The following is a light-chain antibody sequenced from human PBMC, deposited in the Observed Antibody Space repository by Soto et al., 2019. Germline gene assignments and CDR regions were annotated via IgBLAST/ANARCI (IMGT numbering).Light chain of an antibody. V-gene: IGKV3-15*01. CDR3: QQYNNWPSWT. CDR2: GAS. J-gene: IGKJ1*01. Sequence: EIVMTQSPATLSVSPGERATLSCRASQSVSSNLAWYQQKPGQAPRLLIYGASTRATGIPARFSGSGSGTEFPLTISSLQSEDFAVYSCQQYNNWPSWTFGQGTKVEIK. CDR1: QSVSSN.